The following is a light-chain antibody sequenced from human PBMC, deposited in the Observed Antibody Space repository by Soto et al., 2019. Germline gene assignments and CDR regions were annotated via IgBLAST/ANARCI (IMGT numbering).Light chain of an antibody. CDR3: QQYNIYPWT. Sequence: DIQMTQSPSTLSASVGDRVTITCRASQSISSWLAWYQQKPGKAPKLLIYDASSLESGVPSRFSGSGSGTEFTLTVRSLQPDDFATYYCQQYNIYPWTFGQGTQVEIK. CDR1: QSISSW. V-gene: IGKV1-5*01. CDR2: DAS. J-gene: IGKJ1*01.